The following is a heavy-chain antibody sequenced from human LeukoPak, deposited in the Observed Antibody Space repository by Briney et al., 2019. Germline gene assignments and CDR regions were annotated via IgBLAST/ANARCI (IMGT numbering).Heavy chain of an antibody. CDR2: MNPNSGNT. D-gene: IGHD3-3*01. V-gene: IGHV1-8*01. Sequence: ASVKVSCKASGYTFTSYDINWVRQATGQGLEWMGWMNPNSGNTGYAQKFQGRVTMARNTSISTAYMELSSLRSEDTAVYYCARLEGFWGGYFDYYYYGMDVWGQGTTVTVSS. CDR1: GYTFTSYD. CDR3: ARLEGFWGGYFDYYYYGMDV. J-gene: IGHJ6*02.